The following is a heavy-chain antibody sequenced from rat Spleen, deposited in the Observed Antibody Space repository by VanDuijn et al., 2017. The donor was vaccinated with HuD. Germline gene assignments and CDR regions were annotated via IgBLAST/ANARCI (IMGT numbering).Heavy chain of an antibody. CDR1: GFSLIRYN. V-gene: IGHV2-63*01. D-gene: IGHD3-1*01. CDR3: TIHPRY. Sequence: QVQLKESGPGPVQPSQTLYLTCTVSGFSLIRYNVHWVRQPPGKGLERMGRMRYNVDTSYNSALKSRLSISRDTSKNQVFLKMNSLQTDDTGTYYCTIHPRYWGQGVMVTVSS. CDR2: MRYNVDT. J-gene: IGHJ2*01.